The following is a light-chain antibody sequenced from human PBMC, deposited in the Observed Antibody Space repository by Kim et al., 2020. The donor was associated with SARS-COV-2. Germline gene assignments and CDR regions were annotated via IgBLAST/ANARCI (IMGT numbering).Light chain of an antibody. V-gene: IGKV1-NL1*01. Sequence: DIQMTQSPSSLSASVGDTVTFTCRASQGIRNSLAWYHQKPGKAPILLIYSTSKLETGVPSRFSGSGSGTDYTLSISALQPEDFGTYYCQQYDTMPRTFGQGTKLEI. CDR3: QQYDTMPRT. J-gene: IGKJ2*01. CDR1: QGIRNS. CDR2: STS.